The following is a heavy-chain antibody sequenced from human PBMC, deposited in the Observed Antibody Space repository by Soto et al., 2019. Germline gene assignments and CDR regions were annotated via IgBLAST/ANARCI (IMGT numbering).Heavy chain of an antibody. D-gene: IGHD4-17*01. Sequence: EVQLVESGGGLVQPGGSLRLSCAASGFTVSSNYMSWVRQAPGKGLEWVSIIHGGGRTNYADSVKGRFTVSRDNYKNTLYLQMNSLRAEDTAMYYCCGPSTVTINWLFDLWGRGTLVTVSS. CDR1: GFTVSSNY. V-gene: IGHV3-66*01. J-gene: IGHJ2*01. CDR3: CGPSTVTINWLFDL. CDR2: IHGGGRT.